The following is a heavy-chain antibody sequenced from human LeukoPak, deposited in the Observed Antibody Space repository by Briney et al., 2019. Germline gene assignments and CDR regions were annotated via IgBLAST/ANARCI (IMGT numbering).Heavy chain of an antibody. Sequence: GGSLRLSCTASGFTFSDYAMSWVRQAPGKGLEWVSAISGSGGSTYYADSVKGRFTISRDSAKNSLYLQMNSLRAEDTAVYYCARGVPCDSWSGPHYSDYWGQGTLVTVSS. CDR1: GFTFSDYA. CDR3: ARGVPCDSWSGPHYSDY. D-gene: IGHD3-3*01. CDR2: ISGSGGST. V-gene: IGHV3-23*01. J-gene: IGHJ4*02.